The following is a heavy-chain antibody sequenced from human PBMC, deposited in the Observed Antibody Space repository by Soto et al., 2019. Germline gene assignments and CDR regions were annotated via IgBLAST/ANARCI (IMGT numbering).Heavy chain of an antibody. Sequence: PSETLSLTCTVSGGSISSSTYYWGWMRQPPGKGLEWIASFFIGGNTYYNPSLKSRVTISVDTSKNQFSLKLSSVTAADTAVYYCARTAYDSSGTAADPWGQGTLVTVSS. CDR3: ARTAYDSSGTAADP. J-gene: IGHJ5*02. V-gene: IGHV4-39*07. CDR1: GGSISSSTYY. CDR2: FFIGGNT. D-gene: IGHD3-22*01.